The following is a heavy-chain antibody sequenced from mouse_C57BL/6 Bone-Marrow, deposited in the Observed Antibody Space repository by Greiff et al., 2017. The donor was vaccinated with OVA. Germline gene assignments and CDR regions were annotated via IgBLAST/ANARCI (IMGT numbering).Heavy chain of an antibody. CDR1: GYTFTSYW. CDR3: AREGITTVVNYFDY. J-gene: IGHJ2*01. V-gene: IGHV1-72*01. D-gene: IGHD1-1*01. CDR2: IDPNSGGT. Sequence: VQLKESGPELVKPGASVKISCKASGYTFTSYWMHWVKQRPGRGLEWIGRIDPNSGGTKYNEKFKSKATLTVDKPSSTAYMQLSSLTSEDSAVYYCAREGITTVVNYFDYWGQGTTLTVSS.